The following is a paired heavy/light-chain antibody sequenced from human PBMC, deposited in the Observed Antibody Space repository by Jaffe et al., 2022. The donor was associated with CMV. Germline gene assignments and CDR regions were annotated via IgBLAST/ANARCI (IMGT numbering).Heavy chain of an antibody. Sequence: QVQLVESGGGLVKPGGSLRLSCAASGFTFSDYYMSWIRQAPGKGLEWVSYISSSSSYTNYADSVKGRFTISRDNAKNSLYLQMNSLRAEDTAVYYCARGPTLYETPFGYWGQGTLVTVSS. D-gene: IGHD2-8*01. CDR3: ARGPTLYETPFGY. V-gene: IGHV3-11*06. CDR2: ISSSSSYT. CDR1: GFTFSDYY. J-gene: IGHJ4*02.
Light chain of an antibody. CDR2: LGS. Sequence: DIVMTQSPLSLPVTPGEPASISCRSSQSLLHSNGYNYLDWYLQKPGKSPQLLIYLGSNRASGVPDRFSGSGSGTDFTLKISRVEAEDVGVYYCMQALQTPTFGGGTKVEIK. CDR3: MQALQTPT. V-gene: IGKV2-28*01. J-gene: IGKJ4*01. CDR1: QSLLHSNGYNY.